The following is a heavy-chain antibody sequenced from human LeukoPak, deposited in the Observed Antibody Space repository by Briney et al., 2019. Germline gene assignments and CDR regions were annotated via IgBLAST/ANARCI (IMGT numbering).Heavy chain of an antibody. V-gene: IGHV3-21*01. Sequence: GGSLRLSCAASGFTFSSYSMNWVRQAPGEGLEWVSSISSSSSYIYYADSVKGRFTISRDNAKNSLYLQMNSLRAEDTAVYYCARDRSGSFWDWGQGTLVTVSS. J-gene: IGHJ4*02. D-gene: IGHD1-26*01. CDR2: ISSSSSYI. CDR1: GFTFSSYS. CDR3: ARDRSGSFWD.